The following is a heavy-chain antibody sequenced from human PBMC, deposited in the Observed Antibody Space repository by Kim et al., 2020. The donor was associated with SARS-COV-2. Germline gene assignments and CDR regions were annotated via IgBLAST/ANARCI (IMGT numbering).Heavy chain of an antibody. V-gene: IGHV1-3*01. Sequence: ASVKVSCKASGYNFTTYAIHWVRQAPGERLEWMGWINGGNGNRKYSEKFQDRITITRDTSASAAYMELNSLRSEDTAVYFCARSGWLVWGQGTLLTVSS. CDR1: GYNFTTYA. J-gene: IGHJ4*02. CDR3: ARSGWLV. CDR2: INGGNGNR. D-gene: IGHD6-19*01.